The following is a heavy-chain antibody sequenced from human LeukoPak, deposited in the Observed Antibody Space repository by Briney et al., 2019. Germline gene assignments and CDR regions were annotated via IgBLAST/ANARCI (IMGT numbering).Heavy chain of an antibody. CDR3: ARVVYYGSGTYHRFEY. V-gene: IGHV4-38-2*01. Sequence: SETLSLTCAVSGYSISSAYYGGWIRQPPGKGLEWIGNIHHSGNTYYNPSLKSRVTMSVDTSKNQFSLKLSSVTAADTAVYSCARVVYYGSGTYHRFEYWGQGTLVTVSS. CDR1: GYSISSAYY. J-gene: IGHJ4*02. D-gene: IGHD3-10*01. CDR2: IHHSGNT.